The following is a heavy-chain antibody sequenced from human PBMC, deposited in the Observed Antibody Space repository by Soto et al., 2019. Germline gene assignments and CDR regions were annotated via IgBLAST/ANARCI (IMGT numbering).Heavy chain of an antibody. D-gene: IGHD1-1*01. V-gene: IGHV4-4*07. J-gene: IGHJ5*02. CDR3: VRDGTKTLRAWFDP. CDR1: GASISGFY. CDR2: IYATGTT. Sequence: ETLSLTCTVSGASISGFYWSWIRKSAGKGLEWIGRIYATGTTDYNPSLKSRVMMSVDTSKKQFSLKLRSVTAADTAVYYCVRDGTKTLRAWFDPWGQGISVTVSS.